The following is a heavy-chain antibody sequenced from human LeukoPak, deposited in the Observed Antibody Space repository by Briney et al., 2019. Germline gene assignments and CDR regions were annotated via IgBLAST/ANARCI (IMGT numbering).Heavy chain of an antibody. D-gene: IGHD2-21*02. CDR1: GFSFNTYA. CDR2: ISDTGRTT. V-gene: IGHV3-23*01. Sequence: PGGSLRLSCAASGFSFNTYAMNWVRQAPGKGLEWVSGISDTGRTTYYTDSVKGRFTISRDNSKNTPHLQMNSLRAEDTALYFCAKDHDNTDYYYYFDSWGQGTLVTVSS. CDR3: AKDHDNTDYYYYFDS. J-gene: IGHJ4*02.